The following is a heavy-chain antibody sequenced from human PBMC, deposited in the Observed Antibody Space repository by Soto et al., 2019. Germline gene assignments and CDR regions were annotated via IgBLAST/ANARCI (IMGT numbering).Heavy chain of an antibody. D-gene: IGHD3-9*01. CDR3: ASFISPSDILTGPPMFAL. CDR2: IIPIFGTA. Sequence: WKACGGGINSCAMRCVQQAPGQGLELMGGIIPIFGTANSAQKFQGRVTITADESTSTAYMELSSLRSEDTAVYYCASFISPSDILTGPPMFALWGQGTLVTVFS. J-gene: IGHJ5*02. CDR1: GGGINSCA. V-gene: IGHV1-69*01.